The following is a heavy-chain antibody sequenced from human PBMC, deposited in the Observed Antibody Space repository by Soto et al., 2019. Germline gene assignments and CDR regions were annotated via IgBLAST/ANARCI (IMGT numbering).Heavy chain of an antibody. Sequence: QIQLVQSGAEVKKPGASVKVSCKASGYTFSSYHITWVRQAPGQGLEWMGWISAYNGNTNYAQNLQGRVTMTTDPSTSTAYMALRSLRSLDTAVYYCARDLPPVDYWGQGTLVTVSS. J-gene: IGHJ4*02. CDR3: ARDLPPVDY. CDR1: GYTFSSYH. CDR2: ISAYNGNT. V-gene: IGHV1-18*01.